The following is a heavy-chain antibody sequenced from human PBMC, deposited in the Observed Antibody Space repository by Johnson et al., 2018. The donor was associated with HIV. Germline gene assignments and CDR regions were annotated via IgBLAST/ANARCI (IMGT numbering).Heavy chain of an antibody. D-gene: IGHD3-10*01. V-gene: IGHV3-30*04. Sequence: QVQLVESGGGVVQPGGSLRLSCAASGFTFSSYAMHWVRQAPGKGLEWVAVISYDGSNKYYADSVKGRFTISRDNAKNSLYLQMNSLRAEDTAVYYCAGGYGSGSGDAFDIWGQGTMVTVSS. CDR1: GFTFSSYA. CDR2: ISYDGSNK. CDR3: AGGYGSGSGDAFDI. J-gene: IGHJ3*02.